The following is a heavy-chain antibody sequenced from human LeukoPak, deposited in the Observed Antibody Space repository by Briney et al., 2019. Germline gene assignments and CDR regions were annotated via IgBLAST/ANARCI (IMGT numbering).Heavy chain of an antibody. CDR3: ARQDYSYYMDV. CDR1: GGSISSYY. Sequence: SETLSLTRTVSGGSISSYYWSWIRQPPGKGLEWIGYISYSGSTNYNPSLKSRVTISVDTSKNQFSLKLTSVTAADTAVYYCARQDYSYYMDVWGKGTTVTVSS. CDR2: ISYSGST. J-gene: IGHJ6*03. V-gene: IGHV4-59*01.